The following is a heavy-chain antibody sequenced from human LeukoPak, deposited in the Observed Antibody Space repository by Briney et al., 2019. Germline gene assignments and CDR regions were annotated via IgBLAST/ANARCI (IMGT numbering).Heavy chain of an antibody. J-gene: IGHJ6*03. Sequence: ASVKVSCKVSGYTLTELSMHWVRQAPGKGLEWMGGFDPEDGETIYAQKFQGRVTMTEDTSTDTAYMELSSLRSEDTAVYYCARDPNSYDFWSGPNYYMDVWGKGTTVTVSS. CDR1: GYTLTELS. V-gene: IGHV1-24*01. CDR2: FDPEDGET. CDR3: ARDPNSYDFWSGPNYYMDV. D-gene: IGHD3-3*01.